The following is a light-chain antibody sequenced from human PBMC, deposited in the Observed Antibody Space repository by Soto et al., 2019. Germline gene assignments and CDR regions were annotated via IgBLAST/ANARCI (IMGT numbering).Light chain of an antibody. CDR2: KAS. V-gene: IGKV1-5*03. CDR3: QHYNSYSEA. CDR1: QSISSY. J-gene: IGKJ1*01. Sequence: PSSLSASVGDRLTITCRANQSISSYLNWYQQRPGKAPKLLIYKASSLESGVPSRFSGSGSGTEFTLTISSLQPDDFATYYCQHYNSYSEAFGQGTKVDIK.